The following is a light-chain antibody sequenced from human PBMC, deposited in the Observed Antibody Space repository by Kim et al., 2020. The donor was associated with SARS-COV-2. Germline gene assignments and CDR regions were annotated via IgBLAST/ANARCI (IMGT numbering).Light chain of an antibody. V-gene: IGLV1-40*01. CDR3: QSYDNSLSDVV. CDR1: SSNIGALDE. CDR2: DTT. Sequence: QGVSISCTGSSSNIGALDEVQWYQQLPGTAPKLLIYDTTKRPSGVPARFSASRSGTSASLAITGLQAEDEADYHCQSYDNSLSDVVFGGGTKVTVL. J-gene: IGLJ2*01.